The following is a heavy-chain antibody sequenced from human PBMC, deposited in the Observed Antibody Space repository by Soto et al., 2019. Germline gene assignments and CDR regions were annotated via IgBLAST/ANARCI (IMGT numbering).Heavy chain of an antibody. CDR3: ARSPYSYGFNL. Sequence: QLQLQESGPGLVKPSQTLSLTCTVSGGSVSSDDHYWNWIRQPPGKGLEWIGYIFSSGSAFYNPSLPSRVTISVDPSTNQCPLKMKSVPAADTAVYYCARSPYSYGFNLWGQGPLVTVSS. J-gene: IGHJ4*02. CDR2: IFSSGSA. CDR1: GGSVSSDDHY. D-gene: IGHD5-18*01. V-gene: IGHV4-30-4*01.